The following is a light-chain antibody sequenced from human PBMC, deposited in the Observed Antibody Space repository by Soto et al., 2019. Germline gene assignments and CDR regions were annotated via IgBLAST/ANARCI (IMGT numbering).Light chain of an antibody. J-gene: IGLJ2*01. V-gene: IGLV2-14*01. CDR2: EVS. Sequence: QSALTQPASVSGSPGQSITISCTGTSSDVGGYNYVSWYQQHPGKAPKLMIYEVSNRPSGVSNRFPGSKSGNTASLTISGLQAEDEADYYCSSYTCSSTLVFGGGTKLTVL. CDR3: SSYTCSSTLV. CDR1: SSDVGGYNY.